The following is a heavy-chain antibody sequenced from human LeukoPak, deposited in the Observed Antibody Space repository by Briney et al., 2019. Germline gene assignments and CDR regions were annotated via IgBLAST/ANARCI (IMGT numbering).Heavy chain of an antibody. CDR3: ARDSDYYAFTY. Sequence: GGSLRLSCVASGFTVSSNYMSWVRQAPGKGLEWVSVIYAGGSTYYADSVKGRFTISRDNFENTVYLQMNSLRAEDTAVYYCARDSDYYAFTYWGQGTLVTVSS. CDR1: GFTVSSNY. D-gene: IGHD1-26*01. V-gene: IGHV3-53*01. CDR2: IYAGGST. J-gene: IGHJ4*02.